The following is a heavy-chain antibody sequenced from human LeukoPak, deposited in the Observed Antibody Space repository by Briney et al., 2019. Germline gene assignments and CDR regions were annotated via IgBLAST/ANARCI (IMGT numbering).Heavy chain of an antibody. D-gene: IGHD3-10*01. CDR1: GYTFTSYG. CDR2: ISAYNGNT. Sequence: ASVKVSCKASGYTFTSYGISWVRQAPGQGLEWMGWISAYNGNTNYAQKLQGRVTMTTDTSTSTAYMELRSLRSDDTAVCYCARCRGNYYYYYYMDVWGKGTTVTISS. V-gene: IGHV1-18*01. CDR3: ARCRGNYYYYYYMDV. J-gene: IGHJ6*03.